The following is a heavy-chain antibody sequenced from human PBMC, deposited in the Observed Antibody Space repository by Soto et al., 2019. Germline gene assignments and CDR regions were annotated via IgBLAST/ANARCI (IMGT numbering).Heavy chain of an antibody. Sequence: EVQLVESGGGLVKPGASLRLSCTISGFTFSSYSMHWVRQAPGKGLEWVSSISSSGSYIYYAESVKGRFTISRDKAKNSLYLQMNSLRAEDTAVFYCATGGDASALGPGVKWGQGTLVSVSS. D-gene: IGHD3-10*01. V-gene: IGHV3-21*01. CDR1: GFTFSSYS. CDR2: ISSSGSYI. CDR3: ATGGDASALGPGVK. J-gene: IGHJ4*02.